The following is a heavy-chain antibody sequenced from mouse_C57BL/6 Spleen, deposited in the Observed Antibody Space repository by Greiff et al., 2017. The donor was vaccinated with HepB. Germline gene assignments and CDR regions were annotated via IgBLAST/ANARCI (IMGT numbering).Heavy chain of an antibody. V-gene: IGHV1-80*01. CDR1: GYAFSSYW. CDR3: AREGYSNYWSAMDH. CDR2: IYPGDGDT. Sequence: VQLQQSGAELVKPGASVKISCKASGYAFSSYWMNWVKQRPGKGLEWIGQIYPGDGDTNYNGKFKGKATLTADKSSSTAYMQLSSLTSEDSAVYFCAREGYSNYWSAMDHWGQGTSVTVSS. J-gene: IGHJ4*01. D-gene: IGHD2-5*01.